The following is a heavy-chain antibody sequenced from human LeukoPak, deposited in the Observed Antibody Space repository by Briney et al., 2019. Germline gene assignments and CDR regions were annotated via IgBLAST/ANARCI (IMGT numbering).Heavy chain of an antibody. CDR1: GGSISSSSYY. J-gene: IGHJ3*02. CDR3: ARGFRSNPHDAFDI. V-gene: IGHV4-39*01. CDR2: IYYSGST. Sequence: PSETLSLTCTVSGGSISSSSYYWGWIRQPPGKGLEWIGSIYYSGSTYYNPSLKSRVTISVDTSKNQFSLKLSSVTAADTAVYYCARGFRSNPHDAFDIWGQGTMVTVSS. D-gene: IGHD1-26*01.